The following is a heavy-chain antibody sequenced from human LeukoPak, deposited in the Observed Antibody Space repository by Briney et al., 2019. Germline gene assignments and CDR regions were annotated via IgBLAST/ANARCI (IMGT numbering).Heavy chain of an antibody. D-gene: IGHD3-22*01. CDR3: AKTYYYDSTGYYYDY. J-gene: IGHJ4*02. CDR1: GFTFSSYG. CDR2: ISYDGSNK. V-gene: IGHV3-30*18. Sequence: GGSLRLSCAASGFTFSSYGMHWVRQAPGKGLEWVAVISYDGSNKYYADSVKGRFIISRDNSKNTLYLQMNSLRAEDTAVYYCAKTYYYDSTGYYYDYWGQGTLVTVSS.